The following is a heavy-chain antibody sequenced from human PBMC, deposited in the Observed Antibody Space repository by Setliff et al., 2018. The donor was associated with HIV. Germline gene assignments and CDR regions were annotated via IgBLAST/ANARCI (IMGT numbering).Heavy chain of an antibody. CDR1: GGTFSTYA. CDR2: INPLFGKA. CDR3: VRDHDRRTWEVAE. V-gene: IGHV1-69*13. Sequence: SVKVSCKASGGTFSTYALSWVRQAPGQGLEWMGGINPLFGKAKYAQRFQGRVTITAEESTDTAYIELSRLKFDDAAVYYCVRDHDRRTWEVAEWGPGTLVTVSS. J-gene: IGHJ4*02. D-gene: IGHD1-26*01.